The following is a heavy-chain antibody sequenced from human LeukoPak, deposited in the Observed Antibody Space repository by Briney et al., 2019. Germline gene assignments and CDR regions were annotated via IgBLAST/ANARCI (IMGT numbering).Heavy chain of an antibody. CDR3: ASRPFLWGFAY. CDR2: IYSSVT. V-gene: IGHV4-39*01. CDR1: GDSISSSSYY. Sequence: SETLSLTCTVSGDSISSSSYYWGWIRQPPGKGLEWIASIYSSVTYYNPSLKSRVTISVDTSKNQFSLNLSSVTAADTAVYYCASRPFLWGFAYWGQGSLVTVSS. J-gene: IGHJ4*02. D-gene: IGHD3-16*01.